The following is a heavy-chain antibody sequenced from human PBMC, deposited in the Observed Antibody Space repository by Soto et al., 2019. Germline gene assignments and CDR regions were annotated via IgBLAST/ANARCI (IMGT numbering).Heavy chain of an antibody. Sequence: AETLSLTCAVSGYSISSCYYWGWLRQPPGGGLEWIGSIYHGGSNYYNPSLNSRVTFSIDITNNHVSLILNSVTAADTAVYYCARVGHWVPYYSDSSPYTFENWFDAWGQGTMVTVSS. J-gene: IGHJ5*02. CDR1: GYSISSCYY. V-gene: IGHV4-38-2*01. CDR2: IYHGGSN. CDR3: ARVGHWVPYYSDSSPYTFENWFDA. D-gene: IGHD3-22*01.